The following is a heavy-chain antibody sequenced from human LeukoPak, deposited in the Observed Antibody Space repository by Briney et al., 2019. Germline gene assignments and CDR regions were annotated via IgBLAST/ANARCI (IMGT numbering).Heavy chain of an antibody. CDR2: ISGNGVST. J-gene: IGHJ4*02. V-gene: IGHV3-64*01. CDR1: GFTFASYT. D-gene: IGHD3-16*01. CDR3: AREFMRALDS. Sequence: GGSLRLSCAASGFTFASYTIHWVRQTPGKGLEYVSAISGNGVSTYYTSSVKGGVIISRDNSRNTVYLEMGSLRVEDTAVYYCAREFMRALDSWGQGTLVTVSS.